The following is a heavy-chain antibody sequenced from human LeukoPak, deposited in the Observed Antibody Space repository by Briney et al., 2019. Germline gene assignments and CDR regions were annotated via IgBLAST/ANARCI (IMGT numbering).Heavy chain of an antibody. CDR3: ARGQTPIDDYGDYRYHYYYVMDV. D-gene: IGHD4-17*01. CDR2: LNPNSGNT. V-gene: IGHV1-8*01. CDR1: GYTFTSYD. Sequence: ALVKVSCKASGYTFTSYDIDWVRQATGQGLGLMGWLNPNSGNTGYAQKFQGRVTMTRNTSISTAYMELSSLRSEDTAVYYCARGQTPIDDYGDYRYHYYYVMDVWGQGTTVTVSS. J-gene: IGHJ6*02.